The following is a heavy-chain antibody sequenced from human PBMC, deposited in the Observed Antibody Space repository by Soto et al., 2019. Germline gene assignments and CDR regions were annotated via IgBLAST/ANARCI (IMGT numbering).Heavy chain of an antibody. Sequence: EVQLLDSGGGLVQPGGSLRLSCAASGFTFSSYAMTWVRQATGKGLELVSTIGAGGRSTYSADSVKGRFTISRDNSKNTLYLQMNSLRAEDKAVYYCAKMRPSIDYWFQGTLVTVTS. CDR3: AKMRPSIDY. V-gene: IGHV3-23*01. J-gene: IGHJ4*02. CDR1: GFTFSSYA. CDR2: IGAGGRST.